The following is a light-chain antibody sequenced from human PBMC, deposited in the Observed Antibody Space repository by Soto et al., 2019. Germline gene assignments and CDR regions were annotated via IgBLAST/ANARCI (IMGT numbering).Light chain of an antibody. V-gene: IGLV2-8*01. CDR1: SSDVGGYKY. CDR3: NSYAGTKNLV. CDR2: DVN. J-gene: IGLJ2*01. Sequence: QSALTQPASVSGSPGQSITISCTGTSSDVGGYKYVSWYQQHPDKAPKLIIYDVNKRPSGVPDRFSGSKSGNTASLTVSGLQAEDEADYYCNSYAGTKNLVFGGGTKLTVL.